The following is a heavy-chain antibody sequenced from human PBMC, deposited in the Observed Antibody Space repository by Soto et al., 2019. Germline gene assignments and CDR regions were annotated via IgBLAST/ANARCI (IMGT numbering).Heavy chain of an antibody. V-gene: IGHV1-18*01. Sequence: ASVKVSCKASGYTFTSYGISWVRQAPGQGLEWMGWISAYNGNSNYAQKLQGRVTMTTDTSTSTAYMELRSLRSDHTAVYYCARDAQDPSVGGGLRHRIMIFGGYTGYYYGMDVWGQGTTVTVYS. D-gene: IGHD3-3*01. J-gene: IGHJ6*02. CDR3: ARDAQDPSVGGGLRHRIMIFGGYTGYYYGMDV. CDR1: GYTFTSYG. CDR2: ISAYNGNS.